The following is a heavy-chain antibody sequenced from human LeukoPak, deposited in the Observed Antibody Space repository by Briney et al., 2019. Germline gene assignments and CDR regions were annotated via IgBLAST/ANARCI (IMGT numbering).Heavy chain of an antibody. Sequence: SETLSLTCTVSGGSISSYYWSWIRQPPGKGLEWIGYIYYSGSTNYNPSLKGRVTISVDTSKNQFSLKLSSVTAADTAVYYCARSTGYSSSSWDYFDHWGQGTLVTVSS. J-gene: IGHJ4*02. V-gene: IGHV4-59*08. CDR2: IYYSGST. D-gene: IGHD6-13*01. CDR3: ARSTGYSSSSWDYFDH. CDR1: GGSISSYY.